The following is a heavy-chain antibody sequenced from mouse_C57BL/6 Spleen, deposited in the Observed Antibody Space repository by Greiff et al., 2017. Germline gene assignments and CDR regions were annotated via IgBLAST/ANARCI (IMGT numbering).Heavy chain of an antibody. J-gene: IGHJ3*01. D-gene: IGHD6-1*01. CDR1: GYAFTNYL. CDR3: ARSDSPFAY. CDR2: INPGSGGT. V-gene: IGHV1-54*01. Sequence: VHLVESGAELVRPGTSVKVSCKASGYAFTNYLIEWVKQRPGQGLEWIGVINPGSGGTNYNEKFKGKATLTADKSSSTAYMQLSSLTSEDSAVYFCARSDSPFAYWGQGTLVTVSA.